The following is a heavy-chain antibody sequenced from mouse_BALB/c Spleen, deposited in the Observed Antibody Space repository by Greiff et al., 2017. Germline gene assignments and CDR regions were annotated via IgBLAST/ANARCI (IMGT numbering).Heavy chain of an antibody. CDR1: GYSITSGYY. Sequence: DVQLQESGPGLVKPSQSLSLTCSVTGYSITSGYYWNWIRQFPGNKLEWIGYISYDGSNNYNPSLKNRISITRDTSKNQFFLKLNSVTTEDTATYYCAREGNYYDYDWFAYWGQGTLVTVSA. V-gene: IGHV3-6*02. J-gene: IGHJ3*01. D-gene: IGHD2-4*01. CDR3: AREGNYYDYDWFAY. CDR2: ISYDGSN.